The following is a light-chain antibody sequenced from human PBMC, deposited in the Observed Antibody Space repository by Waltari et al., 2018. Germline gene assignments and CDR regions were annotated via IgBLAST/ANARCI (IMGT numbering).Light chain of an antibody. CDR3: MQALQNPRT. V-gene: IGKV2-29*02. CDR1: QSLLHSNGNTY. Sequence: DIVMNETTLSLPVTPGEPASISCRSSQSLLHSNGNTYLYWYLQKPGQPPRLLIYRVSNRFSGVPDRFSGSGSGTDFTLKISRVEAEDVGVYYCMQALQNPRTFGQGTKVEIK. J-gene: IGKJ1*01. CDR2: RVS.